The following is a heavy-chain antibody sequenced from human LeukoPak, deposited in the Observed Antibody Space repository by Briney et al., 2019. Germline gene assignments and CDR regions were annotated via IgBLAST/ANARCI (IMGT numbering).Heavy chain of an antibody. CDR1: GFTFSSYS. CDR3: ARGVDYDFWYMDV. V-gene: IGHV3-21*01. D-gene: IGHD3-3*01. Sequence: GGSLRLSCAASGFTFSSYSMNWVRQAPGKGLEWVSSISSSSSYIYYADSVKGRFTISRDNAKNSLYLQMNSLRAEDPAVYYCARGVDYDFWYMDVWGKGTTVTVSS. CDR2: ISSSSSYI. J-gene: IGHJ6*03.